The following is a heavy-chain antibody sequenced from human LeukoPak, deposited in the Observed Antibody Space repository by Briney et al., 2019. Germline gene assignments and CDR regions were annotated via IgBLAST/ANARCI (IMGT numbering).Heavy chain of an antibody. CDR2: TYYRSKWYS. CDR3: ARGRDPFDY. CDR1: GDSVSSNRAT. Sequence: SQTLSLTCAISGDSVSSNRATWNWIRQSPSGGLQWLGRTYYRSKWYSDYAVSVKSRITINPDTSKNQFSLQLNSVTPEDTAVYYCARGRDPFDYWGQGTLVSVSS. J-gene: IGHJ4*02. V-gene: IGHV6-1*01.